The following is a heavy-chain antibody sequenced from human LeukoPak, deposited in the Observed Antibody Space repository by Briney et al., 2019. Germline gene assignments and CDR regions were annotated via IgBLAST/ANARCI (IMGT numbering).Heavy chain of an antibody. D-gene: IGHD2-2*01. CDR2: IYPGDSDT. V-gene: IGHV5-51*01. Sequence: GESLKISCKGSGYSFTSYWIGWVLQMPGKGLEWMGIIYPGDSDTRYSPSFQGQVTISADKSISTAYLQWSSLKASDTAMYYCASPCGGYCSSTSCYNTNDAFDIWGQGTMVTVSS. CDR1: GYSFTSYW. CDR3: ASPCGGYCSSTSCYNTNDAFDI. J-gene: IGHJ3*02.